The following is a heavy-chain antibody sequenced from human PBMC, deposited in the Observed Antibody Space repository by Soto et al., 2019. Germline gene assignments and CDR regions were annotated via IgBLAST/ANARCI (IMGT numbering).Heavy chain of an antibody. CDR2: INHSGST. V-gene: IGHV4-34*01. CDR3: ARGQYIWGSYRPKGYYFDY. Sequence: QVQLQQWGAGLLKPSETLSLTCAVYGGSFSGYYWSWIRQPPGKGLELMGEINHSGSTNYNPSLKCRVTISVDTSKNQSSLKLSSVTAADTAVYYCARGQYIWGSYRPKGYYFDYWGQGTLVTVSS. J-gene: IGHJ4*02. CDR1: GGSFSGYY. D-gene: IGHD3-16*02.